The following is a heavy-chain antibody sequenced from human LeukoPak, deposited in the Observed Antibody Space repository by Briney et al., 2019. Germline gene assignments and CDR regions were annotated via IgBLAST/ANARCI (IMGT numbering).Heavy chain of an antibody. CDR2: VNHSGST. Sequence: ETLSLTCAVYGGSFSGYYWSWIRQPPGKGLEWIGEVNHSGSTNYNPSLKSRVTISVDTSKNQFSLKLSSVTAADTAVYYCSIAAAADYWGQGTLVTVSS. CDR3: SIAAAADY. J-gene: IGHJ4*02. V-gene: IGHV4-34*01. D-gene: IGHD6-13*01. CDR1: GGSFSGYY.